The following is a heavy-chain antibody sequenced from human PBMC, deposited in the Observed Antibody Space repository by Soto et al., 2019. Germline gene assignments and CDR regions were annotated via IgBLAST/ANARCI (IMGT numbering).Heavy chain of an antibody. J-gene: IGHJ6*02. CDR2: ISGSGGST. CDR3: AKGNYYDSSGYYPDYYGMDV. Sequence: GGSLRLSCAASGFTFSSYAMSWVRQAPGKGLEWVSAISGSGGSTYYADSVKGRFTISRDNSKNTLYLQMNSLRAEDTAVYYCAKGNYYDSSGYYPDYYGMDVWGQGTTVTVSS. CDR1: GFTFSSYA. V-gene: IGHV3-23*01. D-gene: IGHD3-22*01.